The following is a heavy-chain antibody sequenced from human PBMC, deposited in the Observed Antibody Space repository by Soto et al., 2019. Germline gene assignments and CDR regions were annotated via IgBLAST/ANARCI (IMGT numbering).Heavy chain of an antibody. CDR1: GFTFSSYS. CDR2: ISSSSSTI. D-gene: IGHD3-10*01. J-gene: IGHJ6*02. V-gene: IGHV3-48*02. Sequence: GGSLRLSCAASGFTFSSYSMNWVRQAPGKGLEWVSYISSSSSTIYYADSVKGRFTISRDNAKNSLYLQMNSLRDEDTAVYYCAREPRITMVRGVMVYYYYGMDVWGQGTTVTAP. CDR3: AREPRITMVRGVMVYYYYGMDV.